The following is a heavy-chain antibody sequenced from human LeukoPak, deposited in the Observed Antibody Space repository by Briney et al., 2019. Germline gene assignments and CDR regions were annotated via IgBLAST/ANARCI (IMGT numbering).Heavy chain of an antibody. CDR2: ISGRGKST. Sequence: GGSLRLSCVASGLTFSSYAMSWARQAPGKGLEWVSAISGRGKSTYYADSVKGRFTISRDNPRQTLYLQMTSLRGEDTAIYYCANLLSTNSGSGSPLESWGQGTLVTVSS. J-gene: IGHJ4*02. CDR1: GLTFSSYA. D-gene: IGHD3-10*01. CDR3: ANLLSTNSGSGSPLES. V-gene: IGHV3-23*01.